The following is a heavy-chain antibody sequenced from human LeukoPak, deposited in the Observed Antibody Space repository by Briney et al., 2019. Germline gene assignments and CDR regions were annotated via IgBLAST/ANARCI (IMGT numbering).Heavy chain of an antibody. V-gene: IGHV3-23*01. D-gene: IGHD3-10*01. CDR2: AGDSAATT. CDR3: AKDSFTVVRGVGSDDGFAV. Sequence: GGSLRLSCAASGFTFATYGMRWVRQAPGKGLEWVSVAGDSAATTHYADSVKGRFFISRDNSKNTVHLQMNNLRAEDTAVYYCAKDSFTVVRGVGSDDGFAVWGQGTMVIVSS. CDR1: GFTFATYG. J-gene: IGHJ3*01.